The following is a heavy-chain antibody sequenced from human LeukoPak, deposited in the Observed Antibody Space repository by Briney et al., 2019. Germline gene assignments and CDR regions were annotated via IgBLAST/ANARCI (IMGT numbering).Heavy chain of an antibody. CDR3: ARYLGRSEDY. V-gene: IGHV3-30*04. Sequence: GGSQRLSCAASGFAFDTYAMHWVRQAPGKGLEWVAVISYDENEKAYADSVQGRFTVSRDNSKNTLYLQMNSLRAEDTAVYYCARYLGRSEDYWGQGTLVTVSS. CDR1: GFAFDTYA. J-gene: IGHJ4*02. D-gene: IGHD1-26*01. CDR2: ISYDENEK.